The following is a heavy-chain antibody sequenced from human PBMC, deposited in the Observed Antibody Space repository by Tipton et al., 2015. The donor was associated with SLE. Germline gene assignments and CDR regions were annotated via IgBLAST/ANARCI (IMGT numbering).Heavy chain of an antibody. J-gene: IGHJ5*02. CDR2: IYYSGST. CDR3: ARLGSDDP. Sequence: TLSLTCTVSGGSISSHYWSWIRQPPGKGLEWIGYIYYSGSTNFNPSRKSRVTISEDASKNQFSLKLSSATAADTAFYFCARLGSDDPWGQGTLVTVSS. CDR1: GGSISSHY. V-gene: IGHV4-59*11.